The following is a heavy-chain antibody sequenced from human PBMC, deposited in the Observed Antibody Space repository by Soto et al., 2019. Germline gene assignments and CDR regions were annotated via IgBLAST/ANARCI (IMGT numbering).Heavy chain of an antibody. D-gene: IGHD2-2*01. CDR2: IYYSGST. V-gene: IGHV4-59*08. CDR3: ASAYCSSTSCAKYFDL. CDR1: GGSISSYY. J-gene: IGHJ2*01. Sequence: QVQLQESGPGLVKPSETLSLTCTVSGGSISSYYWSWIRQPPGKGLEWIGYIYYSGSTNYNPSLKSRVTISVDTSKNQFSLKLSSVTAADTAVYYCASAYCSSTSCAKYFDLWGRGTLVTVSS.